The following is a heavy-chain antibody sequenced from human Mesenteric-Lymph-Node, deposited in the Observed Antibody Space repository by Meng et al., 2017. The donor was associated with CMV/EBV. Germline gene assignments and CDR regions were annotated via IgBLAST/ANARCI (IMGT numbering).Heavy chain of an antibody. CDR3: ASTRGRP. CDR2: ISGSGSNT. D-gene: IGHD1-14*01. CDR1: GFTFNIYA. Sequence: GGSLRLSCAASGFTFNIYALSWVRQAPGKGLEWVSGISGSGSNTYYADSVKGRFTVSRDNSKNTVYLQMNSLRAEDTAVYYCASTRGRPWGQGTLVTVSS. J-gene: IGHJ4*02. V-gene: IGHV3-23*01.